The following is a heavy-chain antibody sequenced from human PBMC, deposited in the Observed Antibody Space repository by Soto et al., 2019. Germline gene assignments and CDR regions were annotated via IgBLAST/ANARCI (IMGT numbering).Heavy chain of an antibody. D-gene: IGHD2-2*02. CDR2: INPNSGGT. J-gene: IGHJ6*02. CDR1: GYTFTGYH. V-gene: IGHV1-2*02. CDR3: ARGVPGYCSSTSCYTDYYYYGMDV. Sequence: ASVKVSCKASGYTFTGYHMHWVRQAPGQGLEWMGWINPNSGGTNYAQKFQGRVTMTRDTSISTAYMELSRLRSDDTAVYYCARGVPGYCSSTSCYTDYYYYGMDVWGQGTTVTVSS.